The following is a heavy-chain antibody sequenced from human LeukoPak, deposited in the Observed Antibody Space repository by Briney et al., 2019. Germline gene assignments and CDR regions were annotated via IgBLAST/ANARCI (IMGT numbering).Heavy chain of an antibody. Sequence: GSLRLSCAASGFTFSSYAMHWVRPAPGKGLEWVAVISYDGSNKYYADSVKGRFTISRDNSKNTLYLQMNSLRAEDTAVYYCARDQAHYYYMDVWGKGTTVTVSS. CDR1: GFTFSSYA. V-gene: IGHV3-30*01. J-gene: IGHJ6*03. CDR3: ARDQAHYYYMDV. CDR2: ISYDGSNK.